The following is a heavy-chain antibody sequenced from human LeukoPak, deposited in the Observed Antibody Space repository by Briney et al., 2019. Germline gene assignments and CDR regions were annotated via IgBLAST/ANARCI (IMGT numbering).Heavy chain of an antibody. V-gene: IGHV4-59*01. CDR1: GGSISSYY. J-gene: IGHJ4*02. CDR3: ARSESSGSYYY. CDR2: IYYSGST. D-gene: IGHD1-26*01. Sequence: PSETLSLTCTVSGGSISSYYWSWIRQPPGKGLEWIGYIYYSGSTNYNPSLKSRVTISVDTSKNQFSLKLSSVTAADTAVYYCARSESSGSYYYWGQGTLVTVSS.